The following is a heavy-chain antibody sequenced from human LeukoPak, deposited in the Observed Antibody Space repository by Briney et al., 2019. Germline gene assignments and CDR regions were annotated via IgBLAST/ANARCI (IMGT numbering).Heavy chain of an antibody. CDR3: ARVDSGSSSWYPIDY. D-gene: IGHD6-13*01. CDR2: INAVNGNT. Sequence: AASVKVSCKASGYTFTSYAMHWVRQAPGQRLEWMGWINAVNGNTKYSQKFQGRVTITRDTSASTAYMELSSLRSEDTAVYYCARVDSGSSSWYPIDYWGQGTLVTVSS. V-gene: IGHV1-3*01. J-gene: IGHJ4*02. CDR1: GYTFTSYA.